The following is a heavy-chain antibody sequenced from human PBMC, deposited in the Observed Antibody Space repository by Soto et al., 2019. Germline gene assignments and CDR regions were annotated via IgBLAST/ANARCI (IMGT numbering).Heavy chain of an antibody. J-gene: IGHJ5*02. D-gene: IGHD3-3*01. CDR3: ARYWSGYGWFDP. CDR2: ISSSSSYT. Sequence: GGSLRLSCAASGFTFSDYYMSWIRQAPGKGLEWVSYISSSSSYTNYADSVKGRFTISRDNAKNSLYLQMNSLRAEDTAVYYCARYWSGYGWFDPWGQGTLVTVSS. CDR1: GFTFSDYY. V-gene: IGHV3-11*06.